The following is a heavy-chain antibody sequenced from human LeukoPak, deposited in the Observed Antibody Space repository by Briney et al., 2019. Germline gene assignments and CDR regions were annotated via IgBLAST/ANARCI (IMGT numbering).Heavy chain of an antibody. J-gene: IGHJ3*02. CDR3: AREGGYCSSTSCYSDRDAFDI. CDR1: GYTFTGYY. CDR2: INPNSGGT. Sequence: ASVKVSCKASGYTFTGYYIHWVRQAPGQGLEWMGWINPNSGGTNYAQKFQGRVTMTRDTSISTAYMELSRLRSDDTAVYYCAREGGYCSSTSCYSDRDAFDIWGQGTMVTVSS. D-gene: IGHD2-2*02. V-gene: IGHV1-2*02.